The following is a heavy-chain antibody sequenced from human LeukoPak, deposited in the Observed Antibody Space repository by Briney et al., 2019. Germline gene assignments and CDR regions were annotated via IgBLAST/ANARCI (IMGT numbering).Heavy chain of an antibody. CDR2: IYYSGTT. J-gene: IGHJ4*02. V-gene: IGHV4-59*01. D-gene: IGHD3-9*01. Sequence: SETLSLTCSVSGGSFSNYYWSWIRQPPGKGLEWVGFIYYSGTTDYNPSLKSRVTISVDTSKTHFSPKLSSVTAADTAVYYCASGVVLTGYPLDFWGRGTLVTVSS. CDR3: ASGVVLTGYPLDF. CDR1: GGSFSNYY.